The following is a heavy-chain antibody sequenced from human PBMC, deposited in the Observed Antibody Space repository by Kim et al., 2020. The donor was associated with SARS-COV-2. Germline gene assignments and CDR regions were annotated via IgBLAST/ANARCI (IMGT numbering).Heavy chain of an antibody. Sequence: SLKSRVTISVDTSKNQFSLKLSSVTAADAAVYYCAREGGTGSEEDEWFDPWGQGTLVTVSS. D-gene: IGHD3-16*01. J-gene: IGHJ5*02. CDR3: AREGGTGSEEDEWFDP. V-gene: IGHV4-39*07.